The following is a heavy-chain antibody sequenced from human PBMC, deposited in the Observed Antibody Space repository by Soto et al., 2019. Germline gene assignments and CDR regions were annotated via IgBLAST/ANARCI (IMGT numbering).Heavy chain of an antibody. J-gene: IGHJ4*02. V-gene: IGHV3-48*02. CDR3: ARDQRLRYFDWLNPRRFGY. Sequence: EVQLVESGGGLVQPGGSLRLSCAASGFTFSSYSMNWVRQAPGKGLEWVSYISSSSSTIYYADSVKGRFTISRDNAKKSLYLQMNSLKDEDTAVHYCARDQRLRYFDWLNPRRFGYWGQGTLVTVSS. CDR1: GFTFSSYS. D-gene: IGHD3-9*01. CDR2: ISSSSSTI.